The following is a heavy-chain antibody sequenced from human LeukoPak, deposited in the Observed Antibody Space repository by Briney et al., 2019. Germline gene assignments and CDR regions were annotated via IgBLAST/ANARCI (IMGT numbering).Heavy chain of an antibody. Sequence: SETLSLTCTVSGGSISSYYWSWIRQPPGKGLEWIGYINYSGNTNYNPSLKSRVTIAVDTSKSQFSLKLSSVTAADTAVYYCARDKAEYHDSSGYLDYWGHRTLVTVSS. D-gene: IGHD3-22*01. CDR2: INYSGNT. J-gene: IGHJ4*01. CDR3: ARDKAEYHDSSGYLDY. CDR1: GGSISSYY. V-gene: IGHV4-59*01.